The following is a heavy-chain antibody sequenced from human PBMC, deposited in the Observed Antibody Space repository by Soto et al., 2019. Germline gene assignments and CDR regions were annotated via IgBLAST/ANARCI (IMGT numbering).Heavy chain of an antibody. CDR3: ARGSSSSRWYFDL. CDR2: INPNSGGT. J-gene: IGHJ2*01. CDR1: GYTFTGYY. Sequence: QVQLVQAGAEVKKPGASVKVSCKASGYTFTGYYMHWVRQAPGQGLEWRGWINPNSGGTNYAQKFQGGVTMTRDTSISTAYMELSRLRSDDTAVYYCARGSSSSRWYFDLWGRSTLVTVSS. V-gene: IGHV1-2*02. D-gene: IGHD6-6*01.